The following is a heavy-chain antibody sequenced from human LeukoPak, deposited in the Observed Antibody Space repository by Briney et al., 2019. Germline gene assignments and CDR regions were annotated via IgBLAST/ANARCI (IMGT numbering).Heavy chain of an antibody. CDR1: GGTFSSYA. D-gene: IGHD6-13*01. J-gene: IGHJ2*01. CDR2: IIPILGIA. CDR3: ARESLTIAAAGHFFEL. V-gene: IGHV1-69*04. Sequence: GASVKVSCKASGGTFSSYAISWVQQAPGQGLEWMGRIIPILGIANYAQKFQGRVTITADKSTSTAYMELSSLRSEDTAVYYCARESLTIAAAGHFFELWGRDTLVTVSS.